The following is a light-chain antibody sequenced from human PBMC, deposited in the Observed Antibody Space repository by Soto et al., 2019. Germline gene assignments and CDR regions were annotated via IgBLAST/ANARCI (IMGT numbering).Light chain of an antibody. CDR1: QGISSY. CDR3: QQLNSYPFLT. J-gene: IGKJ4*01. CDR2: AAS. Sequence: DIQLTQSPSFLSASVGDRVTITCRASQGISSYLAWYQQKPGQAPKLLIYAASTLQSGVPSRFSGSGSGTEFALTISSLQPEDFATDYCQQLNSYPFLTFGGGTKVEIK. V-gene: IGKV1-9*01.